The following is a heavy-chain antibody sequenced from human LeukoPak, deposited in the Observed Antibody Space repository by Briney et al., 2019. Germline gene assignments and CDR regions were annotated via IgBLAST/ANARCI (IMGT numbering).Heavy chain of an antibody. CDR1: GYSFTSYW. Sequence: GESLKISCKGSGYSFTSYWIGWVRQMPGKGLEWMGIFYPGDSDTRYSPSFQGQVTISADKSISTAYLQWSSLKASDTAMYYCARRSIAARPGYNWFDPWGQGTLVTVSS. CDR2: FYPGDSDT. D-gene: IGHD6-6*01. CDR3: ARRSIAARPGYNWFDP. V-gene: IGHV5-51*01. J-gene: IGHJ5*02.